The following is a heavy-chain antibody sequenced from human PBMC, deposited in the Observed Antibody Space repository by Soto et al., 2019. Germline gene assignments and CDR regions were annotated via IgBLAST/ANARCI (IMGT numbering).Heavy chain of an antibody. V-gene: IGHV1-18*01. CDR3: ARDRSLYDNAFDI. CDR1: GDRFTSYG. Sequence: GASVKVSCKASGDRFTSYGICWVRQAPGQGLEWIGWISAYNGQTNSAQKLQGRVTMTTDTSTSTADMWLRSVRSADTAVYYCARDRSLYDNAFDIWGQGTMVTVSS. D-gene: IGHD3-16*01. CDR2: ISAYNGQT. J-gene: IGHJ3*02.